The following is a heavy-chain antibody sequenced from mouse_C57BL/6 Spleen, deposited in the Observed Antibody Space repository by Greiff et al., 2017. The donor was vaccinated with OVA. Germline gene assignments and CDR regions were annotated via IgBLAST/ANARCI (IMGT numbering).Heavy chain of an antibody. D-gene: IGHD1-1*01. J-gene: IGHJ2*01. CDR1: GYSITSGYF. Sequence: EVKLMESGPGLVKPSQSLSLTCSVTGYSITSGYFWNWIRQLPGNKLEWMGYISYDGSNNYNSSLKNRISITRDTSKNQFFLKLNSVTTEDTATYYCARVAYYCGSSCGYFDYWGQGTTLTVSS. V-gene: IGHV3-6*01. CDR3: ARVAYYCGSSCGYFDY. CDR2: ISYDGSN.